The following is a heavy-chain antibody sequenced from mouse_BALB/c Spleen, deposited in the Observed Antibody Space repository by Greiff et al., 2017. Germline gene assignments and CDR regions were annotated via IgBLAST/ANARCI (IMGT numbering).Heavy chain of an antibody. CDR1: GFNIKDTY. J-gene: IGHJ2*01. CDR3: ARRNYFDD. CDR2: IDPANGNT. Sequence: VQLKQSGAELVKPGASVKLSCTASGFNIKDTYMHWVKQRPEQGLEWIGRIDPANGNTKYDPKFQGKATITADTSSNTAYLQLSSLTSEDTAVYYCARRNYFDDWGQGTTLTVSS. V-gene: IGHV14-3*02.